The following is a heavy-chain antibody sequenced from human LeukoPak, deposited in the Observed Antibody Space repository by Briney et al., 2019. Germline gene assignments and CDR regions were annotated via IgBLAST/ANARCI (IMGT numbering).Heavy chain of an antibody. V-gene: IGHV4-34*01. J-gene: IGHJ5*02. Sequence: PSETLSLTCAVYGGSFSGYYWSWIRQPPGKGLEWIGEINHSGSTNYNASLKSRVTISVDTSKAQFSLKLSSVTAADSGVYYCARSPYRTSWYFYGDWFDPWGQGALVTVSS. D-gene: IGHD6-13*01. CDR1: GGSFSGYY. CDR2: INHSGST. CDR3: ARSPYRTSWYFYGDWFDP.